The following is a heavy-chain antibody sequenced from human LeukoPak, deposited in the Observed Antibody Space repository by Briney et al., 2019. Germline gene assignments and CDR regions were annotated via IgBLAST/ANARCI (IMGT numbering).Heavy chain of an antibody. CDR1: GYTFTSYY. Sequence: ASVTVSCKASGYTFTSYYMHWVRQAPGQGLEWMGIINPSGGSTSYAQKFQGRVTMTRDTSTSTVYMELSSLRSEDTAVYYCARDYDFWSGYYLAAGPPIPDYWGQGTLVTVSS. CDR3: ARDYDFWSGYYLAAGPPIPDY. D-gene: IGHD3-3*01. CDR2: INPSGGST. V-gene: IGHV1-46*01. J-gene: IGHJ4*02.